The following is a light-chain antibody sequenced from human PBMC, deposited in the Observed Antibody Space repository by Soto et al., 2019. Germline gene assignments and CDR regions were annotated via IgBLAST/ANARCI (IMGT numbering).Light chain of an antibody. CDR1: QTIHTY. V-gene: IGKV3-11*01. CDR2: DAS. Sequence: EILLTQSPATLSLSPGERATLSCRASQTIHTYLAWYQQKPGQPPRLLIYDASNRATGIPARFSGSGSGTDFTLTISCLEPEDFAVYYCQQRLTFAQATRLAIK. CDR3: QQRLT. J-gene: IGKJ5*01.